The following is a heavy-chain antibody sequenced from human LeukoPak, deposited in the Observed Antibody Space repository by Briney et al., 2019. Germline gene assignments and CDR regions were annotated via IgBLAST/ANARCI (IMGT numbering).Heavy chain of an antibody. CDR2: ISTRGGGI. J-gene: IGHJ4*02. D-gene: IGHD3-22*01. Sequence: AGGSLRLSCAASGFMFSNYAMSWVRQAAGKGLEWVSGISTRGGGIYYADSVKGRFTISRDNSKNTLYLQMKSLRAEDTAVYYCAKDGFDYYDSSGYYYFDYWGQGTLVTVSS. V-gene: IGHV3-23*01. CDR3: AKDGFDYYDSSGYYYFDY. CDR1: GFMFSNYA.